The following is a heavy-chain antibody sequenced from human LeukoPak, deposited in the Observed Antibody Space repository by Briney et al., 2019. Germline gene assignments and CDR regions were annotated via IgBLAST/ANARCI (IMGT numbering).Heavy chain of an antibody. J-gene: IGHJ4*02. V-gene: IGHV4-31*03. Sequence: SETLSLTCTVSGGSISSGGYYWSWIRQHPRKGLEWIGYIYYSGSTYYNPSLKSRVTISVDTSKNQFSLKLSSVTAADTAVYYCASRIVLTTTQYYFDSWGQGTLVTVSS. CDR1: GGSISSGGYY. D-gene: IGHD1-26*01. CDR2: IYYSGST. CDR3: ASRIVLTTTQYYFDS.